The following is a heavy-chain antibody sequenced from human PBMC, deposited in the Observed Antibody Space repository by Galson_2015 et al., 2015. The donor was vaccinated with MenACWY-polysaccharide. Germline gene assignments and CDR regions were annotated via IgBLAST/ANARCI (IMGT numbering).Heavy chain of an antibody. CDR1: HSSVSSVTDY. CDR3: AGEPTDSGSVGWFDS. V-gene: IGHV4-61*01. Sequence: ETLSLTCTVSHSSVSSVTDYWRWLRQSPGKGLAWIGYMSSNGRGNRNPSLTRRVTISIDTSKNQFSLMLNSVTAADTAIYYCAGEPTDSGSVGWFDSWGQGTLVTVSP. J-gene: IGHJ5*01. CDR2: MSSNGRG. D-gene: IGHD1-26*01.